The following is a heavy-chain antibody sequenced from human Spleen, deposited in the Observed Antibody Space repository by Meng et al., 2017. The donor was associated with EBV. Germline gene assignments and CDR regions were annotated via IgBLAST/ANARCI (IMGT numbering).Heavy chain of an antibody. CDR2: ISSSGSSM. D-gene: IGHD4-17*01. CDR1: GFTFSDYY. V-gene: IGHV3-11*01. CDR3: ARDGAGDHLTN. Sequence: QVQLVESGGGLVKPGGSLSLACTASGFTFSDYYMSWIRQAPGKGLEWVSYISSSGSSMYYADSVKGRFTISRDNAKKSLYLQMNSLRADDTAVYYCARDGAGDHLTNWGQGTLVTVSS. J-gene: IGHJ4*02.